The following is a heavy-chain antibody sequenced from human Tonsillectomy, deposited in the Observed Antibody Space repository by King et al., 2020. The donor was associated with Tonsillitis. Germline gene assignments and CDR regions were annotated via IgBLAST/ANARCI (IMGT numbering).Heavy chain of an antibody. CDR3: ARETIPGYSYGYEDYFDY. CDR1: GGSISNGSYY. V-gene: IGHV4-61*02. J-gene: IGHJ4*02. D-gene: IGHD5-18*01. CDR2: IYTSGST. Sequence: VQLQESGPGLVKPSQTLSLTCTVSGGSISNGSYYWSWIRQPAGKGLEWIGRIYTSGSTNYNPSLKSRVTISVDTSKNQFSLKLNSVTAADTAVYYCARETIPGYSYGYEDYFDYWGQGTLVTVSS.